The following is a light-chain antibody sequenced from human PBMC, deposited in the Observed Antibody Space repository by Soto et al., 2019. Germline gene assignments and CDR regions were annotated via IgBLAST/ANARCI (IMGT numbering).Light chain of an antibody. Sequence: QSVLTQPASVSGSPGQSITISGTGTSXDVGSYNLVSWYQQHPGKAPKLMIYEGSKRPSGVSNRFSGSKSGNTASLTISGLQAEDEADYYCCSYAGSSTYVVFGGGTKVTVL. CDR3: CSYAGSSTYVV. CDR2: EGS. J-gene: IGLJ2*01. V-gene: IGLV2-23*01. CDR1: SXDVGSYNL.